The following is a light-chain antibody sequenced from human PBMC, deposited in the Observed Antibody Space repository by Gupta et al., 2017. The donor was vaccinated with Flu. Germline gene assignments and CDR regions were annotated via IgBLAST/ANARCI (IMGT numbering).Light chain of an antibody. CDR3: QQSFSSRT. CDR2: AAS. Sequence: DIQMTQSPSSLSASVGDRVTITCRASQSINTYLNWYQQKPGKAPKLLIYAASSLRSGVPSRFSGSGDGTDFTLTSSRLQPEDFANYYWQQSFSSRTFGQGTXVDIK. CDR1: QSINTY. V-gene: IGKV1-39*01. J-gene: IGKJ1*01.